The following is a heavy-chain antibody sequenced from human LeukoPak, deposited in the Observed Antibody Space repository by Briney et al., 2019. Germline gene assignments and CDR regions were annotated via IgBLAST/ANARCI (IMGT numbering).Heavy chain of an antibody. D-gene: IGHD3-22*01. V-gene: IGHV4-38-2*01. CDR1: GYSISSGFY. J-gene: IGHJ4*02. CDR3: ARLLYDSSGYYYAFDY. CDR2: IYRSGST. Sequence: KSSETLSLTCGVSGYSISSGFYWGWIRQPPGKGLESIGSIYRSGSTFYNPSLRSRITISVDTSKNQFSLKMSSVTAADTAVYYCARLLYDSSGYYYAFDYWGQGTLVTVSS.